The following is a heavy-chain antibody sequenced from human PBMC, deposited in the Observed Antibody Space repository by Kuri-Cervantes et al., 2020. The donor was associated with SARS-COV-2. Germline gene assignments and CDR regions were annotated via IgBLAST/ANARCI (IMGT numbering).Heavy chain of an antibody. J-gene: IGHJ6*02. CDR3: ARFSLGNDLDHYYVMDV. Sequence: SETLSLTCTVSGGSINSGSYYWSWIRQHPEKGLEWIGYIFYSGTTYYNPSLKSRVTISLDMSENQFSLKLSSVTAADTAVYYCARFSLGNDLDHYYVMDVWGQGTTVTVSS. CDR1: GGSINSGSYY. V-gene: IGHV4-31*03. D-gene: IGHD1-1*01. CDR2: IFYSGTT.